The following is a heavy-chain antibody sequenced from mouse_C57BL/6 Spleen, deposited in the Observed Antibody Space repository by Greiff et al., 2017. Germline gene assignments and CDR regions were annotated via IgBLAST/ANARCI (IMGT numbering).Heavy chain of an antibody. D-gene: IGHD2-3*01. CDR1: GYTFTEYT. CDR3: ARHEKGDYDGYYGGDFDV. Sequence: QVQLQQSGAELVKPGASVKLSCKASGYTFTEYTIHWVKQRSGQGLGWIGWFYPGSGSIKYNEKFKDKATLTADKSSSTVYMELSRLTSEDSAVYFCARHEKGDYDGYYGGDFDVWGRGTTVTVSS. V-gene: IGHV1-62-2*01. J-gene: IGHJ1*03. CDR2: FYPGSGSI.